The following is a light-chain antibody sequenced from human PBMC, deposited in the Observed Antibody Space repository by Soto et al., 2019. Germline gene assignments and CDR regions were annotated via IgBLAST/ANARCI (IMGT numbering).Light chain of an antibody. CDR2: AAS. CDR3: QQYNNWPLYS. CDR1: QGIGTN. J-gene: IGKJ2*03. Sequence: EIGMTQSPGTLSVSPGERATLSCRASQGIGTNFAWYQQRPGQAPRLLIYAASSRATDIPARFTGRGSGTEFALTISGLQSEDFAVYFCQQYNNWPLYSFGQGTKLEI. V-gene: IGKV3-15*01.